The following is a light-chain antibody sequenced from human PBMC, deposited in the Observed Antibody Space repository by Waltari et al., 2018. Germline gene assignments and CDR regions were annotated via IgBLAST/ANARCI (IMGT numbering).Light chain of an antibody. CDR1: SSDVGGYNY. CDR3: SSYTSSNTVT. CDR2: EVT. Sequence: QSALTQPASVSGSPGQSITISCTGTSSDVGGYNYFSWYQQHPGKAPKLMIYEVTQRPSGVSNRFSGSKSGNTASLTISGLQAEDEADYYCSSYTSSNTVTFGGGTKLTVL. J-gene: IGLJ2*01. V-gene: IGLV2-14*01.